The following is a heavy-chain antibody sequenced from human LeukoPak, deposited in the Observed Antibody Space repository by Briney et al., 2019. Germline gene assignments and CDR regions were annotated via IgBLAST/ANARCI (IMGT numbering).Heavy chain of an antibody. J-gene: IGHJ5*02. V-gene: IGHV1-2*02. CDR1: GYTFTGYY. CDR2: INPNSGGT. D-gene: IGHD4-17*01. CDR3: ARDLAYSDPPSGFDP. Sequence: ASVKVSCKASGYTFTGYYMHWVRQAPGQGLEWMGWINPNSGGTNYAQKFQGRVTMTRDTSITTAYMELSSLRSDDTAVYFCARDLAYSDPPSGFDPWGQGTLVTVSS.